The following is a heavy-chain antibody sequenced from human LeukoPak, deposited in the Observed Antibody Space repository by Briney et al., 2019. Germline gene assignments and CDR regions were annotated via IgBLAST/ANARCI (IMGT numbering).Heavy chain of an antibody. CDR2: IGTAGDT. CDR3: ARGRRASYYDILTGYSTDY. V-gene: IGHV3-13*01. D-gene: IGHD3-9*01. Sequence: GGSLRLSCAASGFTFSSYDMHWVRQATGKGLEWVSAIGTAGDTYYPGSVKGRFTISRENAKNSLYLQMNSLRAGDTAVYYCARGRRASYYDILTGYSTDYWGQGTLVTVSS. CDR1: GFTFSSYD. J-gene: IGHJ4*02.